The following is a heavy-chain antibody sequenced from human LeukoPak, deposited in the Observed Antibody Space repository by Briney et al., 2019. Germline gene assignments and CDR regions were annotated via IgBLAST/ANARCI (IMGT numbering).Heavy chain of an antibody. D-gene: IGHD1-26*01. CDR1: GLTFSSFA. CDR2: ISGSGGST. J-gene: IGHJ4*02. V-gene: IGHV3-23*01. CDR3: AKKWGVGTTTLDYFDY. Sequence: GGSLRLSCAASGLTFSSFAMSWVRQAPGKGLEWVSGISGSGGSTYNADSVKGRFTISRDNSKNTLYLQMNSLTDEDTAVYYCAKKWGVGTTTLDYFDYWGQGTLVTVSS.